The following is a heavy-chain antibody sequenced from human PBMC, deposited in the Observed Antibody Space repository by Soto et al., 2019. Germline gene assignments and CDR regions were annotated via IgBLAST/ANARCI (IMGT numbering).Heavy chain of an antibody. Sequence: EVLLVESGGGLVQPGGSLKLSCAASGFVFKDSSIHWVRQASGKGLEWVGRIRDRAFSYATAYAASVKGRFTISRDDSTNTAYLQMNSLKTKDTAIYYCTRLISAAQDYWGQGTLVTVS. V-gene: IGHV3-73*01. CDR3: TRLISAAQDY. J-gene: IGHJ4*02. CDR2: IRDRAFSYAT. CDR1: GFVFKDSS. D-gene: IGHD3-10*01.